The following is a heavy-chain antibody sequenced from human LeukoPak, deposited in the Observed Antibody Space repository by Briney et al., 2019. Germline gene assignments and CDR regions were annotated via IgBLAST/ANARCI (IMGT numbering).Heavy chain of an antibody. V-gene: IGHV3-53*01. CDR3: ARANSATIPGVDP. CDR1: GFTVSSNY. Sequence: GGSLRLSCVVSGFTVSSNYMSWVRQAPGKGLEWVSIIYSGGSTHYADSVKGRFTISRDNSKNTVYLQMNSLRAEDTAVYYCARANSATIPGVDPWGQGTLVTVSS. J-gene: IGHJ5*02. D-gene: IGHD7-27*01. CDR2: IYSGGST.